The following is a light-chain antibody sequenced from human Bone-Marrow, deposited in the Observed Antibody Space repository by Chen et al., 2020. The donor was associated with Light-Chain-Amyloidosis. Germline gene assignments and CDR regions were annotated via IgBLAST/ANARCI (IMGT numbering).Light chain of an antibody. Sequence: SYVLTQPSSVSLAPGQTATIACGGNNIGSTSVHWYQQTPGQAPLLVVYDDSDRPSGIPERLSGSNSGNTATLTISRVEAGDEADYYCQVWDRRSDRPVFGGGTKLTVL. CDR1: NIGSTS. V-gene: IGLV3-21*02. J-gene: IGLJ3*02. CDR3: QVWDRRSDRPV. CDR2: DDS.